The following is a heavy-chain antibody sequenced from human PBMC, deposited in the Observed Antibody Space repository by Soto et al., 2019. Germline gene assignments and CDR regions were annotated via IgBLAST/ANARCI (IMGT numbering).Heavy chain of an antibody. Sequence: PGGSLRLSCAASGFTFSSYGMHWVRQAPGKGLEWVAVISYDGSNKYYADSVKGRFTISRDNSKNTLYLQMNSLRAEDTAVYYCANDVNEKFDYWGQGTLVTVSS. V-gene: IGHV3-30*18. CDR2: ISYDGSNK. CDR3: ANDVNEKFDY. CDR1: GFTFSSYG. J-gene: IGHJ4*02.